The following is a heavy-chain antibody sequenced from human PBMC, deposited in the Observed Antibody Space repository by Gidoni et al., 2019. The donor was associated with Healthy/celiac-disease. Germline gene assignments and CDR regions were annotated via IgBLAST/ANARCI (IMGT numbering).Heavy chain of an antibody. CDR2: IYYSGST. V-gene: IGHV4-39*01. CDR3: ARRPRYFDPKGFDY. Sequence: QLQLQESGPGLVKPSETLSLTCTVSGGSIRSSSYYWGWIRQPPGKGLEWLGSIYYSGSTYYNPSLKSRVTISVDTSKNQFSLKLSSVTAADTAVYYCARRPRYFDPKGFDYWGQGTLVTVSS. CDR1: GGSIRSSSYY. J-gene: IGHJ4*02. D-gene: IGHD3-9*01.